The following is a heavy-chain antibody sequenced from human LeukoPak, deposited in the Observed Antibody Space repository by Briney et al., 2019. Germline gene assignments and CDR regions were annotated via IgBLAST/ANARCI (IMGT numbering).Heavy chain of an antibody. CDR3: ARQGLWELPTFDS. D-gene: IGHD1-26*01. CDR2: VYYSGST. V-gene: IGHV4-39*01. CDR1: GDSMSSGTYY. Sequence: SETLSLTCTVSGDSMSSGTYYWGYIRQPPQKGLECLGSVYYSGSTYYNPSLKSRVTISVDTSKNQFSLKLSSVTAADTAVYYCARQGLWELPTFDSWGQGTLVSVSS. J-gene: IGHJ4*02.